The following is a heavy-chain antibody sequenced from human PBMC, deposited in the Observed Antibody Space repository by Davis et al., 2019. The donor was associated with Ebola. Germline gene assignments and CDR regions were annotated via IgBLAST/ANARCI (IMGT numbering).Heavy chain of an antibody. CDR3: ARDRGPYNWFDP. V-gene: IGHV4-30-4*01. J-gene: IGHJ5*02. Sequence: MPSETLSLTCTVSGDSISSYYWSWIRQPPGKGLEWIGYIYYSGSTYYNPSLKSRVTISVDTSKNQFSLKLSSVTAADTAVYYCARDRGPYNWFDPWGQGTLVTVSS. CDR2: IYYSGST. CDR1: GDSISSYY.